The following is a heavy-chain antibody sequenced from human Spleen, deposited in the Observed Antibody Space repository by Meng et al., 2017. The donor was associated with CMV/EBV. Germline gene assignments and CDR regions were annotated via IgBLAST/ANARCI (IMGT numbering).Heavy chain of an antibody. Sequence: GGSLRLSCAASGFTFDDYAMHWVRQAPGKGLEWVSLISWDGGSTYYADSVKGRSTISRDNSKNTLYLQMNSLRADDTAVYFCARGGYYGSGSYSDLLGYYFDYWGQGMLVTVSS. D-gene: IGHD3-10*01. V-gene: IGHV3-43D*03. CDR1: GFTFDDYA. CDR3: ARGGYYGSGSYSDLLGYYFDY. J-gene: IGHJ4*02. CDR2: ISWDGGST.